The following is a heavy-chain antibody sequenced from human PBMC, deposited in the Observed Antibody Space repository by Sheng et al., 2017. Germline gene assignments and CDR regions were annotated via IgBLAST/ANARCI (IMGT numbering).Heavy chain of an antibody. J-gene: IGHJ6*02. CDR1: GYSISSGYY. CDR3: ASHCSSTSCYTYYYGMDV. D-gene: IGHD2-2*02. CDR2: IYHSGST. Sequence: QVQLQESGPGLVKPSETLSLTCAVSGYSISSGYYWGWIRQPPGKGLEWIGSIYHSGSTYYNPSLKSRVTISVDTSKNQFSLKLSSVTAADTAVYYCASHCSSTSCYTYYYGMDVWGQGTTVTVSS. V-gene: IGHV4-38-2*01.